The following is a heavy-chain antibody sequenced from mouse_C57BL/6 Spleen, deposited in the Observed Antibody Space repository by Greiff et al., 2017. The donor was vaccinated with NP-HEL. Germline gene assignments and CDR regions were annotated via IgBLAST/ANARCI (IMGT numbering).Heavy chain of an antibody. V-gene: IGHV5-12*01. CDR3: ARRGYGKYYYAMDY. CDR2: ISNGGGST. J-gene: IGHJ4*01. D-gene: IGHD3-1*01. Sequence: DVHLVESGGGLVQPGGSLKLSCAASGFTFSDYYMYWVRQTPEKRLEWVAYISNGGGSTYYPDTVKGRFTISRDNAKNTLYLQMSRLKSEDTAMYYCARRGYGKYYYAMDYWGQGTSVTVSS. CDR1: GFTFSDYY.